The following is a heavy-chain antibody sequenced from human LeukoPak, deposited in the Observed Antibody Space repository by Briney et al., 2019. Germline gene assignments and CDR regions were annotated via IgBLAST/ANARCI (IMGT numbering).Heavy chain of an antibody. J-gene: IGHJ4*02. D-gene: IGHD3-22*01. CDR1: GFTFSSYS. CDR3: ARGRYYDSSGQEEDY. Sequence: PGGSLRLSCAASGFTFSSYSKNWVRQAPGKGLEWVSYISSSSSTIYYADSVKGRFTISRDNAKNSLYLQMNSLRDEDTAVYYCARGRYYDSSGQEEDYWGQGTLVTVSS. CDR2: ISSSSSTI. V-gene: IGHV3-48*02.